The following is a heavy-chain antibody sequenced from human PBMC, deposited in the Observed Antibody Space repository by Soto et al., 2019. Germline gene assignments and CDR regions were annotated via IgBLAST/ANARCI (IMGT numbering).Heavy chain of an antibody. D-gene: IGHD6-13*01. J-gene: IGHJ6*02. Sequence: GAALKISCKGSGYSFTSYWIGWVRQMPGKGLEWMGIIYPGDSDTRYSPSFQGQVTISADKSISTAYLQWSSLKASDTAIYYCARTAAAGKYYYGVAVWGQGTTVTVSS. CDR2: IYPGDSDT. CDR3: ARTAAAGKYYYGVAV. CDR1: GYSFTSYW. V-gene: IGHV5-51*01.